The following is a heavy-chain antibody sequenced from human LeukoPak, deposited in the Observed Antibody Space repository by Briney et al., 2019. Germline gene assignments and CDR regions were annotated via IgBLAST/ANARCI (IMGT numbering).Heavy chain of an antibody. V-gene: IGHV1-69*05. CDR1: GGTFSSYA. D-gene: IGHD3-22*01. J-gene: IGHJ4*02. CDR3: ARGFDYYDKKSTPPANYYFDY. CDR2: IIPIFGTA. Sequence: GASVKVSCKASGGTFSSYAISWVRQAPGQGLEWMGGIIPIFGTANYAQKFQGRVTMTRDMSTSTVYMELSSLRSEDTAVYYCARGFDYYDKKSTPPANYYFDYWGQGTLVTVSS.